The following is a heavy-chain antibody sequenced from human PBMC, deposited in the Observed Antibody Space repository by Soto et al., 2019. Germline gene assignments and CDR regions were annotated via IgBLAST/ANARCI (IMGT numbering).Heavy chain of an antibody. D-gene: IGHD3-22*01. J-gene: IGHJ4*02. CDR2: ISSSGSTI. CDR3: AGELLDSSGYSFDY. CDR1: GFTFSDYY. Sequence: GGSLRLSCAASGFTFSDYYMSWIRQAPGKGLEWVSYISSSGSTIYYADSVKGRFTISRDNAKNSLYLQMNSLRAEDTAVYYCAGELLDSSGYSFDYWGQGTRVTVSS. V-gene: IGHV3-11*01.